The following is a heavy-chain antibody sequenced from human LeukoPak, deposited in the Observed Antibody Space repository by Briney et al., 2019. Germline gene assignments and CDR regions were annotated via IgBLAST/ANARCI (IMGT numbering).Heavy chain of an antibody. CDR3: ARDLVTVTKGFDI. D-gene: IGHD4-17*01. J-gene: IGHJ3*02. CDR2: ISYRGST. V-gene: IGHV4-59*11. Sequence: SETLSLTCTVSGDSFSSHYWTWIRQPPGKGLEWIGYISYRGSTNYNPSLKNRLTISIDTSKNQFSLKLSSVTAADTAVYYCARDLVTVTKGFDIWGQGTMVSVSS. CDR1: GDSFSSHY.